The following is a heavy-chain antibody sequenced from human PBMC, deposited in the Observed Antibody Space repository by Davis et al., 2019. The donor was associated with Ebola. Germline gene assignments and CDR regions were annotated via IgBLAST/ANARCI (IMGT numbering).Heavy chain of an antibody. D-gene: IGHD3-10*01. Sequence: AASVKVSCKASGGTFSSYAISWVRQAPGQGLEWMGWISAYNGNTNYAQKLQGRVTMTTDTSTSTAYMELRSLRSDDTAVYYCARDVTMVQGVISPEHYGMDVWGQGTTVTVSS. CDR2: ISAYNGNT. CDR1: GGTFSSYA. J-gene: IGHJ6*02. V-gene: IGHV1-18*01. CDR3: ARDVTMVQGVISPEHYGMDV.